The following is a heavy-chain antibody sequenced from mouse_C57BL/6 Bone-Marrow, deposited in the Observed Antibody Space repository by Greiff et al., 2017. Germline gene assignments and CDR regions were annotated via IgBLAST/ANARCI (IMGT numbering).Heavy chain of an antibody. V-gene: IGHV1-81*01. D-gene: IGHD3-2*02. CDR1: GYTFTSYG. J-gene: IGHJ3*01. CDR3: AREHRSGPAWFAY. CDR2: IYPRSGNT. Sequence: QVQLQQSGAELARPGASVKLSCKASGYTFTSYGISWVKQRTGQGLEWIGEIYPRSGNTYYNEKFKGKATLTADKSSSTAYMELRSLTSEDSAVYFCAREHRSGPAWFAYWGQGTLVTVSA.